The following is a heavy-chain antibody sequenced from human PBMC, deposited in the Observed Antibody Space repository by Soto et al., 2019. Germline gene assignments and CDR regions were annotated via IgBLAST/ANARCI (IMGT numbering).Heavy chain of an antibody. J-gene: IGHJ6*03. V-gene: IGHV3-11*01. Sequence: QVQLVESGGGVGKPGGSLRLSCAASGFTFSDYYMSWTRQAPGKGLEWVAYISGGSGNIYYADSVKGRFTISRDNAKNSLYLQMNSLRADDTAVYYCARDRYSGSDAYMDVWGNGTTVTVSS. CDR1: GFTFSDYY. CDR3: ARDRYSGSDAYMDV. D-gene: IGHD5-12*01. CDR2: ISGGSGNI.